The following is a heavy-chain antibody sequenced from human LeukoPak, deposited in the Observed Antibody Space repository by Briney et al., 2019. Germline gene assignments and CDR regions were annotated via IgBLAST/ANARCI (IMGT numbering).Heavy chain of an antibody. D-gene: IGHD2-2*01. Sequence: GGSLRLSCAASGFTLSSYEMNWVRPAPGKGREWVSYIRSSVSTIYYADSVKGRFTISRDNAKNSLYLQMNSLRAEDTAVYYCAREMSPHCSSASCKPDAFDIWGQGTMVTVSS. J-gene: IGHJ3*02. V-gene: IGHV3-48*03. CDR3: AREMSPHCSSASCKPDAFDI. CDR2: IRSSVSTI. CDR1: GFTLSSYE.